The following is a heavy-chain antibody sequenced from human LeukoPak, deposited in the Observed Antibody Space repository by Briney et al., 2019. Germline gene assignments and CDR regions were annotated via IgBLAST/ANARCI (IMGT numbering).Heavy chain of an antibody. CDR2: IYPGDSDP. Sequence: GESLKISCKGSGYSFTNYWISWVRQMPGKGLEWTGIIYPGDSDPRYSPSFQGQVTISADKSISTAYLQWSSLKASDTAMYYCARLDILTGSPFDYWGQGTLVTVSS. CDR1: GYSFTNYW. V-gene: IGHV5-51*01. CDR3: ARLDILTGSPFDY. D-gene: IGHD3-9*01. J-gene: IGHJ4*02.